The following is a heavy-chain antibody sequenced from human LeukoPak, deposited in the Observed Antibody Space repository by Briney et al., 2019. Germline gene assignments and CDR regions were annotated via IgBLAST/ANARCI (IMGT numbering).Heavy chain of an antibody. CDR2: ISRSGSSI. Sequence: GGSLRLSCAASGFTFSSYAMNWVRQAPGKGLEWVSYISRSGSSIYYADSVKGRFTISRDNAKNSLYLQMNSLRAEDTAVYYCARDKTPYCGGECYAFDIWGQGTMVTVSS. J-gene: IGHJ3*02. CDR1: GFTFSSYA. CDR3: ARDKTPYCGGECYAFDI. D-gene: IGHD2-21*01. V-gene: IGHV3-48*03.